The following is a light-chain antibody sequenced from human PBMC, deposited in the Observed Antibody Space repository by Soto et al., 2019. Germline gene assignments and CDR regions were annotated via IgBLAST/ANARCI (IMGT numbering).Light chain of an antibody. CDR3: QQNYRATPWT. J-gene: IGKJ1*01. Sequence: DIQIPECPSSLSASVGDRITITCRASQSISRYLNWYQHKPGKAPKLLINAASSLERGVPSRFSGGGSGTDFTLNISSLQPDDFATYYCQQNYRATPWTFGQGTKVDIK. CDR1: QSISRY. V-gene: IGKV1-39*01. CDR2: AAS.